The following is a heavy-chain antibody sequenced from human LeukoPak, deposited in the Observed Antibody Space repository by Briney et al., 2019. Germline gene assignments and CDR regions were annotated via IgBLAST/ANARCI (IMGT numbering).Heavy chain of an antibody. V-gene: IGHV4-39*01. J-gene: IGHJ6*03. Sequence: PSETLSLTCTVSGGSISSSSYYWGWIRQPPGKGLEWIGNIYYIGSTYYNPSLKSRVTISVDTSKNQFSLKLSSVTAADTAVYYCASCNLTSSSWYYYYYYMDVWGKGTTVTVSS. CDR3: ASCNLTSSSWYYYYYYMDV. CDR1: GGSISSSSYY. D-gene: IGHD6-13*01. CDR2: IYYIGST.